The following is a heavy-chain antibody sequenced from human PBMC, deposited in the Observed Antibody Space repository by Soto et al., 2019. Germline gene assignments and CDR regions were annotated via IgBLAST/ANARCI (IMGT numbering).Heavy chain of an antibody. CDR3: ARGGAGMDY. CDR2: ISPSGGST. J-gene: IGHJ4*02. CDR1: GYGITRYY. Sequence: SVKCSLQAAGYGITRYYRDWVRQAPGQGLEWMGVISPSGGSTSYAQKFQGRVTMTRDTSTSTAYMELSSLRSEDPDVYYCARGGAGMDYWGQGTLDTVPP. V-gene: IGHV1-46*01. D-gene: IGHD1-26*01.